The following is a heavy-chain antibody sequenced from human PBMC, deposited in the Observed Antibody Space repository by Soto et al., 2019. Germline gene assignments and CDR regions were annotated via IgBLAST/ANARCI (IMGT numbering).Heavy chain of an antibody. CDR2: ISGSGGST. D-gene: IGHD4-17*01. V-gene: IGHV3-23*01. Sequence: GGSLRLSCAASGFTFSSYAMSWVRQAPGKGLEWVSAISGSGGSTYYADSVKGRFTISRDNSKNTLYLQMNSLRAEDTAVYYCASMTDDYGDYVSLDYWGQGTLVTVSS. CDR3: ASMTDDYGDYVSLDY. CDR1: GFTFSSYA. J-gene: IGHJ4*02.